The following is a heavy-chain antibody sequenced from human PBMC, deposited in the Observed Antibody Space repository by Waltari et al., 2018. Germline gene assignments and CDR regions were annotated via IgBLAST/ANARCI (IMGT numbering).Heavy chain of an antibody. Sequence: EVQLVESGGGLVQPGGSLILSCYASGRDFSASWGSWVRQAPGKGLEWVAKIKQDGSETFYVESVKGRFTISRDNAKNLLYLQMNSLRVEDTAVYFCAMTGRLGTGLPWDWGQGTLVTVSS. CDR2: IKQDGSET. CDR1: GRDFSASW. J-gene: IGHJ4*02. D-gene: IGHD3-9*01. V-gene: IGHV3-7*01. CDR3: AMTGRLGTGLPWD.